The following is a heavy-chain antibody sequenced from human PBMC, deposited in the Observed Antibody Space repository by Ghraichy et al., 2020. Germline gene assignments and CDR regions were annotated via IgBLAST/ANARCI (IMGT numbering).Heavy chain of an antibody. CDR3: AKAGYYGSGSYSIGGNWFDP. D-gene: IGHD3-10*01. V-gene: IGHV3-9*01. CDR2: ISCNSGSI. Sequence: GGSLRLSCAASGFTFDDYAMHWVRQAPGKGLEWVSGISCNSGSIGYADSVKGRFTISRDNAKNSLYLQMNSLRAEDTALYYCAKAGYYGSGSYSIGGNWFDPWGQGTLVTVSS. CDR1: GFTFDDYA. J-gene: IGHJ5*02.